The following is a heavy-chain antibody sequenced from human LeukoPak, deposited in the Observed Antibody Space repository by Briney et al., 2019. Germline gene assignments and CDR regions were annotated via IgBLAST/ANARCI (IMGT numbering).Heavy chain of an antibody. V-gene: IGHV4-34*01. Sequence: SETLSLTCAVYGGSFSGYYWSWIRQPPGKGLEWIGEINHSGSTNYNPSLKSRLTLSVDTSKNQFSLKLSSVTAADTAVYYCARPRHYYDGSGYKWYFDLWGRGTLVTVSS. J-gene: IGHJ2*01. CDR3: ARPRHYYDGSGYKWYFDL. D-gene: IGHD3-22*01. CDR1: GGSFSGYY. CDR2: INHSGST.